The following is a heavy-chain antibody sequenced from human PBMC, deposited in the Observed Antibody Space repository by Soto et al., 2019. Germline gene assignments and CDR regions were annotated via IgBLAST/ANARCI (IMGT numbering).Heavy chain of an antibody. D-gene: IGHD3-10*01. J-gene: IGHJ6*02. CDR1: GYSFTSYW. CDR2: IYPGDSDT. V-gene: IGHV5-51*01. Sequence: GESLKISCKCSGYSFTSYWIGWVRQMPGKGLEWMGIIYPGDSDTRYSPSFQGQVTISADKSISTAYLQWSSLKASDTAMYYCARQGPPYYYGSGSSSPTYYYYGMDVWGQGTTVTVSS. CDR3: ARQGPPYYYGSGSSSPTYYYYGMDV.